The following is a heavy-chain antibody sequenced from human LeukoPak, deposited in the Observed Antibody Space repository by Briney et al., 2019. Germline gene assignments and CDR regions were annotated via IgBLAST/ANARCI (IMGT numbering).Heavy chain of an antibody. Sequence: PGGSLRLSCAASGFTFSSYGMHWVRQAPGKGLEWVAVISYDGSNKYYADSVKGRFTISRDNSKNTLYLQMNSLRAEDTAVYYCARGGDTGSYYRRPFDYWGQGTLVTVSS. J-gene: IGHJ4*02. CDR2: ISYDGSNK. CDR3: ARGGDTGSYYRRPFDY. D-gene: IGHD3-10*01. CDR1: GFTFSSYG. V-gene: IGHV3-30*03.